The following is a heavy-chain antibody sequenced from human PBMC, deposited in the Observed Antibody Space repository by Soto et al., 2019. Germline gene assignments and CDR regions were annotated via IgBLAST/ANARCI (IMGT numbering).Heavy chain of an antibody. CDR3: ARVWRSYCSSTSCPVVY. Sequence: EVQLVESGGGLVQPWGSLRLSCAAPGFTFSSYWMHWVRQAPGKGLVWVSRINSDGSSTSYADSVKGRFTISRDNAKNTLYLQMNSLRAEDTAVYYCARVWRSYCSSTSCPVVYWGQGTLVTVSS. CDR1: GFTFSSYW. CDR2: INSDGSST. D-gene: IGHD2-2*01. J-gene: IGHJ4*02. V-gene: IGHV3-74*01.